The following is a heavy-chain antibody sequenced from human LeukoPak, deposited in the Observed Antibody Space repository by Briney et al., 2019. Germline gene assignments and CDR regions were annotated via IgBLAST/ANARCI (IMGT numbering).Heavy chain of an antibody. CDR2: IYYSGST. J-gene: IGHJ5*02. CDR3: ARDRYDSPHTDWFDP. V-gene: IGHV4-31*03. D-gene: IGHD3-3*01. CDR1: GGSISSGGYY. Sequence: SETLSLTCTVSGGSISSGGYYWSWIRQHPGKGLEWIGYIYYSGSTYYNPSLKSRVTISVDTSKNQFSLKLSSVTAADTAVYYCARDRYDSPHTDWFDPWGQGTLVTVSS.